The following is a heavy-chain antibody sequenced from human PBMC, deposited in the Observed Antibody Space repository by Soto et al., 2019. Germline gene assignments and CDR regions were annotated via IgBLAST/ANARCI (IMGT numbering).Heavy chain of an antibody. D-gene: IGHD5-18*01. V-gene: IGHV4-61*01. CDR1: GGSVSSGSYY. CDR3: ARMGGYSYGYLFDY. J-gene: IGHJ4*02. CDR2: IYYSGST. Sequence: QVQLQESGPGLVKPSETLSLACTVSGGSVSSGSYYRSWIRQPPGKGLEWIGYIYYSGSTNYNPSLKSRVIISVDTSKNQFSLKLSSVTAADTAVYYCARMGGYSYGYLFDYWGQGTLVTVPS.